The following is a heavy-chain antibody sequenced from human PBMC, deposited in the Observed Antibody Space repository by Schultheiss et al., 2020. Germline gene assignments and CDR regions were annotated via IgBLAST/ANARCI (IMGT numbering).Heavy chain of an antibody. Sequence: SETLSLTCTVSGGSISSSSYYWGWIRQPPGKGLEWIGEINHSGSTNYNPSLKSRVTISVDTSKNQFSLKLSSVTAADTAVYYCAGWETTVTTGWFDPWGQGTLVTVSS. CDR2: INHSGST. V-gene: IGHV4-39*07. CDR3: AGWETTVTTGWFDP. CDR1: GGSISSSSYY. D-gene: IGHD4-17*01. J-gene: IGHJ5*02.